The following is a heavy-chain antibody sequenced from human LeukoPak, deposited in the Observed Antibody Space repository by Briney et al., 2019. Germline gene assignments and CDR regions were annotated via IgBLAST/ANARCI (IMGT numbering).Heavy chain of an antibody. D-gene: IGHD4-11*01. J-gene: IGHJ4*02. CDR3: ARGRTTSSSFGY. Sequence: SETLSLTCAVYGGSFSGYYWSWIRQPPGKGLEWIGEINHSGSTNYNPSLKSRVTISVDTSKNQFSLKLSSVTAADTAVYYCARGRTTSSSFGYWGQGTLVTVPS. CDR1: GGSFSGYY. V-gene: IGHV4-34*01. CDR2: INHSGST.